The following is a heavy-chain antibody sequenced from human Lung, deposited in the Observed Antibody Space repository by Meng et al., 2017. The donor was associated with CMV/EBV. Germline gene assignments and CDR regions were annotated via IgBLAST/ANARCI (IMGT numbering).Heavy chain of an antibody. CDR3: AKDMTTTYYYYGMDV. V-gene: IGHV3-30*02. CDR2: IRDTGYSK. Sequence: SCAASGFTFSTFGIHWVRQAPGKGLEWVAFIRDTGYSKYYADSVKGRFTISRDNSKNTLYLQVDSLRAEDTAVYYCAKDMTTTYYYYGMDVWGQGTTVTVSS. J-gene: IGHJ6*02. D-gene: IGHD4-11*01. CDR1: GFTFSTFG.